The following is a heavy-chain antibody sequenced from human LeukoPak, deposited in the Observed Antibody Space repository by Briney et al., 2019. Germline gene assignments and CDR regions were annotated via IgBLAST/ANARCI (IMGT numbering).Heavy chain of an antibody. V-gene: IGHV1-2*02. CDR2: INPNSGGT. CDR1: GYTFTGYY. J-gene: IGHJ4*02. D-gene: IGHD2-2*01. CDR3: ARALDCSSTSCYDFDY. Sequence: GASVKVSCKASGYTFTGYYMPWVRQAPGQGLEWMGWINPNSGGTNYAQKFQGRVTMTRDTSISTAYMELSRLRSDDTAVYYCARALDCSSTSCYDFDYWGQGTLVTVSS.